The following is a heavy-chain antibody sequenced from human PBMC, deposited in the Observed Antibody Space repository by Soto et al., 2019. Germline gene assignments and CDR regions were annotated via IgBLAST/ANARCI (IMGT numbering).Heavy chain of an antibody. Sequence: GGSLRLSCAASAFTFSDYWMHWVRQTPGTGLVWVSRVNSDGTSRSYADSVKGRFTISRDNAKNTLYLHMNSLRAEDTAVYYCARGPPGYTAKGYVGDYWGQGTLVTVSS. CDR3: ARGPPGYTAKGYVGDY. D-gene: IGHD3-16*01. V-gene: IGHV3-74*01. J-gene: IGHJ4*02. CDR2: VNSDGTSR. CDR1: AFTFSDYW.